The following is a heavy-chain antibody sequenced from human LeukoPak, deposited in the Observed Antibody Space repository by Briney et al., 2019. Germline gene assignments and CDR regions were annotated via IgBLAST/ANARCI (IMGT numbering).Heavy chain of an antibody. CDR3: SRNSGTLTGYPFDI. CDR1: GFIFLDHA. J-gene: IGHJ3*02. V-gene: IGHV3-49*03. D-gene: IGHD5-12*01. Sequence: PGRSLILSCTASGFIFLDHAMSWFRQAPGKGRERVGFIRTKTYSQTTEYAASVKGRFTISRDDSTCIAYLQMNSLKTEDTAVYYCSRNSGTLTGYPFDIWGQGTMVTVSS. CDR2: IRTKTYSQTT.